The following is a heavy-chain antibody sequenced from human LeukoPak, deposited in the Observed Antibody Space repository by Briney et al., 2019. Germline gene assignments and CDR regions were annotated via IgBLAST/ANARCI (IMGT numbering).Heavy chain of an antibody. D-gene: IGHD3-3*01. J-gene: IGHJ4*02. CDR3: ATRLRFLEWLSHLFDY. CDR2: FDPEDGET. V-gene: IGHV1-24*01. Sequence: ASVKVSCKVSGYTLTELSMHWVRQAPGKGLEWMGGFDPEDGETIYAQKFQGRVTMTEDTSPDTAYMELNILRSEDTAVYYCATRLRFLEWLSHLFDYWGQGTLVTVSS. CDR1: GYTLTELS.